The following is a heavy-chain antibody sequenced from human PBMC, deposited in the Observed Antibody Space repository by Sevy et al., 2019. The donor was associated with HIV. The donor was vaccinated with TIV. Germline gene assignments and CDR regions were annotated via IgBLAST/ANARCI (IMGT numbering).Heavy chain of an antibody. D-gene: IGHD5-12*01. J-gene: IGHJ3*02. CDR3: TTGMGATMPYDAFDI. Sequence: GGSLRLSCAASGFTFSNAWMSWVRQAPGKGLEWVGHIKSKTDGGTTDYAAPVKGRFTISRDDSKNTLYLQMNSLKTEDTAVYYCTTGMGATMPYDAFDIWGQGTMVTVSS. CDR1: GFTFSNAW. CDR2: IKSKTDGGTT. V-gene: IGHV3-15*01.